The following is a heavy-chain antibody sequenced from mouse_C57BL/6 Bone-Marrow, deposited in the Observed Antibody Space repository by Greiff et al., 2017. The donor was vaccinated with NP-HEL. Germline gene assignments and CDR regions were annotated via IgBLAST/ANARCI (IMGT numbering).Heavy chain of an antibody. D-gene: IGHD1-1*01. Sequence: DVMLVESEGGLVQPGSSMKLSCTASGFTFSDYYMAWVRQVPEKGLEWVANINYDGSSTYYLDSLKSRFIISRDNAKNILYLQMSSLKSEDTATYYCARDLLFYAMDYWGQGTSVTVSS. CDR3: ARDLLFYAMDY. CDR2: INYDGSST. CDR1: GFTFSDYY. V-gene: IGHV5-16*01. J-gene: IGHJ4*01.